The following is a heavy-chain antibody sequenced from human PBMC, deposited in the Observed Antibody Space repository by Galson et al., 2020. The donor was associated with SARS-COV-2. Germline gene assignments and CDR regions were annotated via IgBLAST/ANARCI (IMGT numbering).Heavy chain of an antibody. CDR1: GFTFRSYS. CDR2: ISSSSSTI. Sequence: GESLKISCAASGFTFRSYSVNWVRQAPGKGLEWVSYISSSSSTIYYADSVKGRFTISRDNAKNSLYLQINSLRAEDTAVYYCARDRAAYYFDYWGQGTLVTVSS. CDR3: ARDRAAYYFDY. V-gene: IGHV3-48*04. J-gene: IGHJ4*02.